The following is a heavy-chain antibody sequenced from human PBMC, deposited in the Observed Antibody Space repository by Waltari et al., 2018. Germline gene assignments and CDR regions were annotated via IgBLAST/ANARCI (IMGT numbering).Heavy chain of an antibody. D-gene: IGHD2-21*01. CDR1: GCAICRSTYF. CDR3: ARHEAYTTRDY. Sequence: QLQLRESSLGLVKPSETLSLTCTVSGCAICRSTYFRGWIRQPPGKGLEWIGSLNYGGSTYYNASLRSRVTISLDTSKNQFSLKVNSVTAADTAVYYCARHEAYTTRDYWGQGTLVTVSS. V-gene: IGHV4-39*01. CDR2: LNYGGST. J-gene: IGHJ4*02.